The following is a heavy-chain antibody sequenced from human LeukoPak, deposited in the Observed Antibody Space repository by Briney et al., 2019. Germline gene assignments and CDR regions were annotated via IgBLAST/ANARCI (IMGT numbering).Heavy chain of an antibody. V-gene: IGHV3-7*03. CDR3: ARDEDYYGSGAFDY. Sequence: GGSLRLSCVASGFTFSSYWMTWVRQAPGKGLEWVANIKTDGSQIYYVDSVKGRFTISRDNAKNSLYLQMNSLRSDDTAVYYCARDEDYYGSGAFDYWGQGTLVTVSS. CDR1: GFTFSSYW. J-gene: IGHJ4*02. D-gene: IGHD3-10*01. CDR2: IKTDGSQI.